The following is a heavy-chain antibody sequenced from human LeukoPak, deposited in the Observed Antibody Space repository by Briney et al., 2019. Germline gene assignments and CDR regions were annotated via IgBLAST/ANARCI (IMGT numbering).Heavy chain of an antibody. CDR1: GFTFRSYS. CDR3: ARATRGLPRDDAFDI. V-gene: IGHV3-48*01. D-gene: IGHD1-26*01. J-gene: IGHJ3*02. CDR2: ISSGSSTI. Sequence: GGSLRLSCAASGFTFRSYSTNWVRQAPGKGLEWVSYISSGSSTIYYADSVKGRFTISRDNAKNSLYLQMNSLRAEDTAIYYCARATRGLPRDDAFDIWGQGTMVTVSS.